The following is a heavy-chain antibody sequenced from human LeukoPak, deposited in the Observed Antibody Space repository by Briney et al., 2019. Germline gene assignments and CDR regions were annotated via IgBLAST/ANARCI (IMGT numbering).Heavy chain of an antibody. J-gene: IGHJ4*02. Sequence: GGSLRLSCAASGFTFSRYWMHWVRQAPGKGLVWVSRINSDGSSTSYADSVKGRFTISRDNAKNTLYLQMNSLRAEDTAVYYCARVSYYYGSGSYRPTAVYYFDYWGQGTLVTVSS. D-gene: IGHD3-10*01. CDR2: INSDGSST. CDR1: GFTFSRYW. V-gene: IGHV3-74*01. CDR3: ARVSYYYGSGSYRPTAVYYFDY.